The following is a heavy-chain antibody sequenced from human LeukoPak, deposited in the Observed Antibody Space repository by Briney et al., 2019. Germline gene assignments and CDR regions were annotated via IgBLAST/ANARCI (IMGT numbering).Heavy chain of an antibody. J-gene: IGHJ4*02. CDR3: ARVVANTYYDILTGYFFDY. V-gene: IGHV4-59*08. CDR1: GGSISSYY. D-gene: IGHD3-9*01. CDR2: IYYSGST. Sequence: SETLSLTCTVSGGSISSYYWSWIRQPPGKGLEWIGYIYYSGSTNYNPSLKSRVTISVDTSKNQFSLKLSSVTAADTAVYYCARVVANTYYDILTGYFFDYWGQGTLVTVSS.